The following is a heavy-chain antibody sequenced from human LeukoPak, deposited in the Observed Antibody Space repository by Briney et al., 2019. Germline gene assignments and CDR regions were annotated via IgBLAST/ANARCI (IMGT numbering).Heavy chain of an antibody. V-gene: IGHV3-23*01. Sequence: GESLKISCAASGFTFSSYAMGWVRQAPGKGLEWVSAISGSGGSTYYADSVKGRFTISRDNSKNTLYLQMNSLRAEDTAVYYCAKVGGGAAAGFFDYWGQGTLVTVSS. J-gene: IGHJ4*02. CDR1: GFTFSSYA. CDR3: AKVGGGAAAGFFDY. CDR2: ISGSGGST. D-gene: IGHD6-13*01.